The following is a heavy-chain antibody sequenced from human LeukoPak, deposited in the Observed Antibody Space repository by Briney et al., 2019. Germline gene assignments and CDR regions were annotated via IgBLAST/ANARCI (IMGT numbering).Heavy chain of an antibody. V-gene: IGHV1-18*01. CDR1: GYTFTSYG. Sequence: ASAKVSCKASGYTFTSYGISWVRQAPGQGLEWMGWISAYNGNTNYAQKLQGRVTMTTDTSTSTAYMELRSLRSDDTAVYYCARNDYYDSSGYWGNAFDIWGQGTMVTVSS. J-gene: IGHJ3*02. D-gene: IGHD3-22*01. CDR2: ISAYNGNT. CDR3: ARNDYYDSSGYWGNAFDI.